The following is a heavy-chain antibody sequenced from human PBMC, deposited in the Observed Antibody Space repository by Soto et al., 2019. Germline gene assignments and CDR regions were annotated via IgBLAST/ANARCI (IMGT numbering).Heavy chain of an antibody. CDR3: ARAPADIVVVPAANLFDI. CDR2: TYYRSKWYN. Sequence: SQTLSLTCAISGDSVSSNSAAWNWIRQSPSRGLEWLGRTYYRSKWYNDYAVSVKSRITINPDSSKNQFSLQLNSVTPEDTAVYYCARAPADIVVVPAANLFDIWGQGTMVTVSS. V-gene: IGHV6-1*01. J-gene: IGHJ3*02. D-gene: IGHD2-2*01. CDR1: GDSVSSNSAA.